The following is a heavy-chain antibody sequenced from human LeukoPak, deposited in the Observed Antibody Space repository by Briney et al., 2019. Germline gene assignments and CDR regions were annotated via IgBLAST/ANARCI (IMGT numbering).Heavy chain of an antibody. CDR3: ARVQSEGSSRY. J-gene: IGHJ4*02. CDR1: GYTFTSYY. V-gene: IGHV1-46*01. CDR2: INPSGGST. D-gene: IGHD6-13*01. Sequence: GASVKVSCKASGYTFTSYYMHWVRQAPGQGLEWMGIINPSGGSTSYTQKFQGRVTMTRDMSTSTVYMELSSLRSEDTAVYYCARVQSEGSSRYWGQGTLVTVSS.